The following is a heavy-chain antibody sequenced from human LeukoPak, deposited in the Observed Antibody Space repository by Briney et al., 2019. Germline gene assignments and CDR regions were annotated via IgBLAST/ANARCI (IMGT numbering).Heavy chain of an antibody. D-gene: IGHD1-1*01. CDR3: ARAYNWNDGSDAFDI. V-gene: IGHV3-21*01. CDR2: ISSSSSYI. Sequence: GGSLRLSCAASGFTFSSYSMNWVRQAPGKGLEWVSSISSSSSYIYYADSVKGRFTISRDNAKNSLYLQMNSLRAEDTAVYYCARAYNWNDGSDAFDIWGQGTMVTVSS. CDR1: GFTFSSYS. J-gene: IGHJ3*02.